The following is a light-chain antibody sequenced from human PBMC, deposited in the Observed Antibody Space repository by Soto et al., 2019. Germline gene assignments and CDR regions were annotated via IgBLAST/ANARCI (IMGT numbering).Light chain of an antibody. CDR2: GAS. CDR3: QQYGSSPLVT. V-gene: IGKV3-20*01. CDR1: QSVSSNY. J-gene: IGKJ3*01. Sequence: EIVLTQSPGTLSLSPGQRATLSCRASQSVSSNYLAWYQQKPGQAPRLLIYGASSRPTGIPDRFSGSGSGTDFTLTISRLEPEDFAVYYCQQYGSSPLVTFGPGTKVDIK.